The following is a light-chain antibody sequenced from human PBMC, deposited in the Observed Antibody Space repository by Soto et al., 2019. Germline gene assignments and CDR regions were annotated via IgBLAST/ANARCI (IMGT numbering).Light chain of an antibody. Sequence: EIVLTHSPGTLSLSPCERATLSFSASQSVASRNLAWYQQKSGQAPRLLIYDASNRATGIPARFSGSGSGTDFTLTISSLEPEDFAVYYCQQRSNWPPITFGQGTRLEIK. V-gene: IGKV3-11*01. CDR1: QSVASRN. J-gene: IGKJ5*01. CDR3: QQRSNWPPIT. CDR2: DAS.